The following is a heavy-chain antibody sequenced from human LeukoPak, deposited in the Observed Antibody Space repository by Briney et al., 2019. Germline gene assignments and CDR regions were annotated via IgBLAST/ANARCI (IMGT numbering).Heavy chain of an antibody. V-gene: IGHV4-59*08. Sequence: PSETLSLTCTVPGGSISSYYWSWIRQPPGKGLEWIGYIYYSGSTNYNPSLKSRVTISVDTSKNQFSLKLSSVTAADTAVYYCARQRLWFGELFEDYWGQGTLVTVSS. CDR2: IYYSGST. J-gene: IGHJ4*02. CDR3: ARQRLWFGELFEDY. D-gene: IGHD3-10*01. CDR1: GGSISSYY.